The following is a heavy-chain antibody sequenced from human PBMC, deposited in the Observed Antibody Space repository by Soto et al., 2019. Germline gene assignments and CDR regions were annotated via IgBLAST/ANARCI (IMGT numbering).Heavy chain of an antibody. CDR2: IYYSGST. D-gene: IGHD3-22*01. CDR3: ARRDYYDSSGYDRLGDAFDI. J-gene: IGHJ3*02. Sequence: SETLSLTCTVSGGYISSYYWSWIRQPPGKGLEWIGYIYYSGSTNYNPSLKSRVTISVDTSKNQFSLKLSSVTAADTAVYYCARRDYYDSSGYDRLGDAFDIWGQGTMVTVSS. CDR1: GGYISSYY. V-gene: IGHV4-59*01.